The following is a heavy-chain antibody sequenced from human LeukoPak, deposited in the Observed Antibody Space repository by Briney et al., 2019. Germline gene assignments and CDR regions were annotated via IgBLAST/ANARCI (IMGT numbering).Heavy chain of an antibody. Sequence: GESLKISCKGSGYIFTNYWIGWVRQMPGKGLEWMGIIYPGDSDTRYSPSFQGQVTISADKSISTAYLQWGSLKASDTAMYYCARRVVGATSNWFDPWGQGTLVTVSS. D-gene: IGHD1-26*01. CDR1: GYIFTNYW. V-gene: IGHV5-51*01. CDR3: ARRVVGATSNWFDP. J-gene: IGHJ5*02. CDR2: IYPGDSDT.